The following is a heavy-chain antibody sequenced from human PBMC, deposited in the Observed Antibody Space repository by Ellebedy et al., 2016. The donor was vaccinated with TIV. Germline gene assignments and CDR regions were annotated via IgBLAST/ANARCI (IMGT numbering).Heavy chain of an antibody. CDR3: ARRGSYGDYAVQVNSWLDR. CDR2: IRQEGDEK. J-gene: IGHJ5*02. V-gene: IGHV3-7*01. D-gene: IGHD3-16*01. Sequence: PGGSLRLSCIASGFSFRSYWMTWVRQAPGKGLEWVADIRQEGDEKYYVDSVKGRFTVSRDNAQNSLYLQMNSLRVEDTALYYCARRGSYGDYAVQVNSWLDRWGRGTLVTVSS. CDR1: GFSFRSYW.